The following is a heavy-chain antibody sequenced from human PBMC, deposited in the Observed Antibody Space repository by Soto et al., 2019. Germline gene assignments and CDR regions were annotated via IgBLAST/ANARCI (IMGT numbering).Heavy chain of an antibody. J-gene: IGHJ4*02. V-gene: IGHV1-24*01. CDR2: VDAEDGET. Sequence: ASVKVSCKVSGYTLTELSMHWVRQAPGKGLEWMGGVDAEDGETIYAQNFQGRVTMTEDTSTDTAYMELSSLRSEDTAVYYCATGPTPPKIYDILTGPHYWGQGTLVTVSS. CDR3: ATGPTPPKIYDILTGPHY. D-gene: IGHD3-9*01. CDR1: GYTLTELS.